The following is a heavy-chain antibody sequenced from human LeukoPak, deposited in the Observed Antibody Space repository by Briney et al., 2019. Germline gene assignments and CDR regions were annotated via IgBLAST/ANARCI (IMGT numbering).Heavy chain of an antibody. CDR2: IKQDGSEK. D-gene: IGHD5-24*01. V-gene: IGHV3-7*01. CDR1: GFTFSSYW. CDR3: ARDRREMATVTSYYFDY. Sequence: GGSLRLSCAASGFTFSSYWMSWVRQAPGKGLEWVANIKQDGSEKYYVDSVKGRFTISRDNAKNSLYLQMNSLRAEDTAVYYCARDRREMATVTSYYFDYWGQGTLVTVSS. J-gene: IGHJ4*02.